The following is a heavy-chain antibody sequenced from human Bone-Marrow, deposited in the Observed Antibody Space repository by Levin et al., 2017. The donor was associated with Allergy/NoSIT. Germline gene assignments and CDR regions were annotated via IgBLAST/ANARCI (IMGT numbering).Heavy chain of an antibody. CDR1: GGSISTSY. D-gene: IGHD6-19*01. J-gene: IGHJ3*02. CDR3: ARYTSGWYYGDAFDI. V-gene: IGHV4-59*01. CDR2: IYSSGST. Sequence: PSETLSLTCTVSGGSISTSYWSWVRQTPGKGLEWIGYIYSSGSTNYNPSLKSRVTMSIDTSKNQFSLRLSSVTAADTAMYFCARYTSGWYYGDAFDIWGRGTKVTVSS.